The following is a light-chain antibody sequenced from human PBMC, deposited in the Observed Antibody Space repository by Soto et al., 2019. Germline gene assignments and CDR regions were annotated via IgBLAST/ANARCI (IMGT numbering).Light chain of an antibody. Sequence: QSFLTQPPSASVSPGQSVTISCTGTSSDVGGYNFVSWYQQHPGKAPQLIIYEVTKRPSGVPDRFSGSKSGNTASLTVSGLQTEDEADYYCSSYAATNNYVFGSGTKVTVL. CDR2: EVT. CDR1: SSDVGGYNF. J-gene: IGLJ1*01. CDR3: SSYAATNNYV. V-gene: IGLV2-8*01.